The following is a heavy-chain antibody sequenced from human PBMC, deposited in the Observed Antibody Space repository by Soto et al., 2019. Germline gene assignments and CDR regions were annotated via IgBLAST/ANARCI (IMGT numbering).Heavy chain of an antibody. D-gene: IGHD2-2*01. Sequence: PSETLSLTCTVSGGSISSGGYYWSWIRQHPGKGLEWIGYIYYSGSTYYNPSLKSRVTISVDTSKNQFSLKLSSVTAADTAVYYCARDRVVVVPAAPYYGMDVWGQGTTVTSP. V-gene: IGHV4-31*03. CDR1: GGSISSGGYY. CDR2: IYYSGST. J-gene: IGHJ6*02. CDR3: ARDRVVVVPAAPYYGMDV.